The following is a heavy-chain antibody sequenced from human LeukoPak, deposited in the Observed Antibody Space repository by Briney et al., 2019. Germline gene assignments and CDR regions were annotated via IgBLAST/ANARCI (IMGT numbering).Heavy chain of an antibody. J-gene: IGHJ1*01. Sequence: GGSLRLSCAASGFTFDDYTMHWVRHAPGKGLDWVSLITWDGASTYYADSVKGRFTISRDYSKNSLYLQMNSLRTEDTAMYYCAKGRAEYLQHWGQGTLVTVSS. CDR3: AKGRAEYLQH. CDR1: GFTFDDYT. CDR2: ITWDGAST. V-gene: IGHV3-43*01.